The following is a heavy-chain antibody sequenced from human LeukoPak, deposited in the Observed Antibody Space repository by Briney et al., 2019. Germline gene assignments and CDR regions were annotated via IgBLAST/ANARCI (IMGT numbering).Heavy chain of an antibody. CDR2: IYYSGST. CDR3: ARVMRDCSGGSCYIFDY. D-gene: IGHD2-15*01. Sequence: SQTLSLTCTVSDGSISSGGYYWSWIRQHPGKGLEWIGYIYYSGSTYYNPSLKSRVTISVDTSKNQFSLKLSSVTAADTAVYYCARVMRDCSGGSCYIFDYWGQGTLVTVSS. J-gene: IGHJ4*02. CDR1: DGSISSGGYY. V-gene: IGHV4-31*03.